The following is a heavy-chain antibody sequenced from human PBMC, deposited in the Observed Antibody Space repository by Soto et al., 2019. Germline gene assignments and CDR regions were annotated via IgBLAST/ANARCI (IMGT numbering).Heavy chain of an antibody. Sequence: AVVNVCCKVSGYTLSELTIHGVRQAPGKGFEWMGGFDPEGSDTIYAQKFQGRVTMTSDTSTETAYMELESLTAEDTAFYYCATMGFCGPGCYSFDYWGQGTLVTVSS. CDR2: FDPEGSDT. V-gene: IGHV1-24*01. CDR3: ATMGFCGPGCYSFDY. J-gene: IGHJ4*02. D-gene: IGHD2-21*02. CDR1: GYTLSELT.